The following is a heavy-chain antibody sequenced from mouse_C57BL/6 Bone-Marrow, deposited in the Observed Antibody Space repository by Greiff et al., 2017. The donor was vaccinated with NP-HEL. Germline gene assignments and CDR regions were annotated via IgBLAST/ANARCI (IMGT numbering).Heavy chain of an antibody. CDR3: APLRRTLYDAMDY. CDR1: GYTFTDYY. V-gene: IGHV1-26*01. J-gene: IGHJ4*01. CDR2: INPNNGGT. Sequence: EVQLQQSGPELVKPGASVKISCKASGYTFTDYYMNWVKQSHGKSLEWIGDINPNNGGTSYNQKFKGKATLTVDKSSSTAYMELRSLTSEDSAVYYCAPLRRTLYDAMDYWGQGTSGTVSA. D-gene: IGHD2-12*01.